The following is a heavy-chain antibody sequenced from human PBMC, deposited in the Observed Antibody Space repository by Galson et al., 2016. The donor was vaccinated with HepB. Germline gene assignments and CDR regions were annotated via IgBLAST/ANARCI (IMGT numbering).Heavy chain of an antibody. V-gene: IGHV1-69*04. D-gene: IGHD1-14*01. Sequence: SVKVSCKVSGGTLNNYVISWVRQAPGQGLEWMGRFIPLLGVPNYALKFQGRLIITADKSTATAYMDLSGLRSEDTAVYFCAVVSSAELVFTPSPPHDWVDFWGQGTPVTVSS. CDR1: GGTLNNYV. J-gene: IGHJ5*01. CDR3: AVVSSAELVFTPSPPHDWVDF. CDR2: FIPLLGVP.